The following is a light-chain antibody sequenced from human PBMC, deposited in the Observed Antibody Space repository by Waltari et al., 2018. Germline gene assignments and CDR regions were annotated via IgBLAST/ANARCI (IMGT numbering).Light chain of an antibody. Sequence: QSVLTQPPSASGTPGQRVTISCSGCSSDSGCTPVNWYQQLPGTAPKLLIYSNNQRPSGVPDRFSGSKSGTSASLAISGRQSEDEADYYCAAWDDSLNVVVFGGGTKLTVL. CDR1: SSDSGCTP. CDR3: AAWDDSLNVVV. CDR2: SNN. V-gene: IGLV1-44*01. J-gene: IGLJ2*01.